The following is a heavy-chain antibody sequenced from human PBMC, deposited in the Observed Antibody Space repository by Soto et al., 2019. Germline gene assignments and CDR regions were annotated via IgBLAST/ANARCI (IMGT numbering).Heavy chain of an antibody. Sequence: PGGSLRLSCAASGFTFSSYPMHWVRQAPGKGLEWVAVISYDGSNKYYADSVKGRFTISRDNSKNTLYLQMNSLRAEDTAVYYCARDGPTLLWFGESYYYCGMDVWGQGTTVTVSS. V-gene: IGHV3-30-3*01. D-gene: IGHD3-10*01. CDR3: ARDGPTLLWFGESYYYCGMDV. J-gene: IGHJ6*02. CDR2: ISYDGSNK. CDR1: GFTFSSYP.